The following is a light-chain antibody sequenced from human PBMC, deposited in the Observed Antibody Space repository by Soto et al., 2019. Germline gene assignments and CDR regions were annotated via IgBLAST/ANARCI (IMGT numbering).Light chain of an antibody. CDR2: DAS. CDR1: QDIKSY. Sequence: DIQMTQSPSSLSASVGDRVTITCQASQDIKSYLNWYQQKPGKAPKLLIYDASNLERGVPSRFSGSGSGTDFTFTISSLQPEDFATYYCQHYDNLPLTFGGGTKVEIK. J-gene: IGKJ4*01. V-gene: IGKV1-33*01. CDR3: QHYDNLPLT.